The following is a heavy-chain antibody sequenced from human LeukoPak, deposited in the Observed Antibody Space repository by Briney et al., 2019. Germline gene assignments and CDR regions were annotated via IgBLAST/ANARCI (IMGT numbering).Heavy chain of an antibody. D-gene: IGHD1-7*01. J-gene: IGHJ4*02. Sequence: PSETLSLTCTVSGGSISSYYWSWIRQPPGKGLEWIGYIYYGGSTNYNPSLKSRVTISVDTSKNQFSLKLSSVTAADTAVYYCARGITGTTFDYWGQGTLVTVSS. V-gene: IGHV4-59*01. CDR3: ARGITGTTFDY. CDR1: GGSISSYY. CDR2: IYYGGST.